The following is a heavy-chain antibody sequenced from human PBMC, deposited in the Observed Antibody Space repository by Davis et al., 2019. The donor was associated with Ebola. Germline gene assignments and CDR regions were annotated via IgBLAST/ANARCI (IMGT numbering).Heavy chain of an antibody. CDR3: ARHRLGYCSGGSCTTVNWFDP. J-gene: IGHJ5*02. Sequence: GESLKISCKASGYSFTTYWIGWVRQVPGKGLEWMGLIHPGDSDIRYSPSFQGQVTISVDKSITTAYLQWSSLKASDTAMYYCARHRLGYCSGGSCTTVNWFDPWGQGTLVTVSS. CDR1: GYSFTTYW. V-gene: IGHV5-51*01. D-gene: IGHD2-15*01. CDR2: IHPGDSDI.